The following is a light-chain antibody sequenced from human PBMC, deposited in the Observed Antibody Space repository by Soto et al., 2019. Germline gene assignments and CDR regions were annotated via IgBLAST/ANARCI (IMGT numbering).Light chain of an antibody. V-gene: IGLV2-23*01. J-gene: IGLJ2*01. Sequence: QSALTQPASVSGSPGQSITISCTGTSSDIGRYNLVSWYQQHPGKAPKLIIYEDIERPSGVSDPFSGSKSGNTASLTISGLQTEDEADYYCCSYAGGASVVFGGGTQLTVL. CDR3: CSYAGGASVV. CDR2: EDI. CDR1: SSDIGRYNL.